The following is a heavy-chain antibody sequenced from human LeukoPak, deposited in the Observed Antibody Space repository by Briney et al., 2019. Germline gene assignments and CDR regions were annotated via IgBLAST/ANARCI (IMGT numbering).Heavy chain of an antibody. CDR3: ARIRYSGSYFDY. Sequence: SGPALVKPTQTLTLTCTFSGFSLSTREMCVSWIRQPPGKALEWLARIDWDDDKYYSTSLKTRLTISKDTSKNQVVLRMTNMDPVDTGTYYCARIRYSGSYFDYWGQGTLVTVSS. J-gene: IGHJ4*02. CDR2: IDWDDDK. CDR1: GFSLSTREMC. D-gene: IGHD1-26*01. V-gene: IGHV2-70*11.